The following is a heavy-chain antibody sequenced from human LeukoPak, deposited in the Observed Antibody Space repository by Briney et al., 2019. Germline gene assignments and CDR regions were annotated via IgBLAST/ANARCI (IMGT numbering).Heavy chain of an antibody. D-gene: IGHD3-22*01. CDR2: ISGSGGST. CDR3: AKDLGYYDSSGYLAGDAFDI. CDR1: GFTFSSYA. J-gene: IGHJ3*02. Sequence: GGSLTLSCAASGFTFSSYAMSWVRQAPGKGLEWVSAISGSGGSTYYADSVKGRFTISRDNSKNTLYLQMNSLRAEETAVYYCAKDLGYYDSSGYLAGDAFDIWGQGTMVTVSS. V-gene: IGHV3-23*01.